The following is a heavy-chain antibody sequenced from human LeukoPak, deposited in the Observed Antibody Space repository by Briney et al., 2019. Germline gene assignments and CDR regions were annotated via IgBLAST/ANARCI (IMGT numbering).Heavy chain of an antibody. V-gene: IGHV4-4*02. D-gene: IGHD1-26*01. CDR2: INHSGST. J-gene: IGHJ4*02. Sequence: PSETLSLTCAVSGGSISSGNWWSWVRQPPGKGLEWIGEINHSGSTNYNPSLKSRVTISVDKSKNQFSLKLTSVTAADTAFYYCARDLGIGGSPPIYWGQGTLVTVSS. CDR3: ARDLGIGGSPPIY. CDR1: GGSISSGNW.